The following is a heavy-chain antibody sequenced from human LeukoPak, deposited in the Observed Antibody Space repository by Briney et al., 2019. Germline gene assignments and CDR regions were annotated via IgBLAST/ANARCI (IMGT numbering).Heavy chain of an antibody. CDR3: ARALYDDTVTGLYWFDP. V-gene: IGHV4-31*03. D-gene: IGHD3-9*01. J-gene: IGHJ5*02. CDR2: IYYSGST. Sequence: SETLSLTCTMSGGSITSGDCYWSWIRQHPGKGLEWIGYIYYSGSTHYNPSLKSRANISVDTSKNQFSLKLSSVTAADTAIYYCARALYDDTVTGLYWFDPWGQGTLVTVSS. CDR1: GGSITSGDCY.